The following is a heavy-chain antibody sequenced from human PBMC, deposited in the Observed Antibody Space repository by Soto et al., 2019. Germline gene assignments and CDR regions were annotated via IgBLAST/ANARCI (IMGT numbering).Heavy chain of an antibody. J-gene: IGHJ4*02. Sequence: QVQLQESGPGLVKPSQTLSLTCTVSGGSFSSGGYYWSWIRQHPGKGLEWIGYIYYSGSTYYNPSLKSRVTISVDTSKNQFSLKLSSVTAADTAVYYCARLAYYDSSEYYFDYWGQGTLVTVSS. CDR3: ARLAYYDSSEYYFDY. CDR1: GGSFSSGGYY. CDR2: IYYSGST. D-gene: IGHD3-22*01. V-gene: IGHV4-31*03.